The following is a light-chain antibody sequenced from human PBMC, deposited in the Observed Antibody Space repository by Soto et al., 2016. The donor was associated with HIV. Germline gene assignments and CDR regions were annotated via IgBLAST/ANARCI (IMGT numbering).Light chain of an antibody. Sequence: SYELTQPPSVSVAPGKTATITCGGSYIGSRSLHWYQQKPGQAPVLVVYDDSDRPSGIPERFSGSISGNTATLAITRVEAGDEADYYCHVWDSGSDHVIFGGGTKLTVL. CDR2: DDS. V-gene: IGLV3-21*03. J-gene: IGLJ2*01. CDR3: HVWDSGSDHVI. CDR1: YIGSRS.